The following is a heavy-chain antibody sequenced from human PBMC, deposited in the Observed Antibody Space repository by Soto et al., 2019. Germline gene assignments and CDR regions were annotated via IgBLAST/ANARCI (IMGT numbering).Heavy chain of an antibody. V-gene: IGHV3-30*18. J-gene: IGHJ6*02. Sequence: QVQLVESGGGVVQPGRSLRLSCAASGFTFSTYGMHWVRQAPGKGLEWVAVISYDGRKKYHAESVKGRFTISRDNSKNTLYLQTNSLRAEDTAVYYCAKEVGVIQFSYGMDVWGPGTTVPVSS. CDR2: ISYDGRKK. D-gene: IGHD3-10*01. CDR1: GFTFSTYG. CDR3: AKEVGVIQFSYGMDV.